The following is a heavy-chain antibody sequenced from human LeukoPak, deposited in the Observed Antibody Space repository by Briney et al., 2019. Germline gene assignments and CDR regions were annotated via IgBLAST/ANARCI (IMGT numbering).Heavy chain of an antibody. J-gene: IGHJ4*02. V-gene: IGHV4-31*03. Sequence: PSETLSLTCTVSGGSISSGDYYCNWIRQHPGKGLEWIGFIYYSGGTYYNLSLKSRVTISVDTSKNQFSLKLSSVTAADTAVYYCASGLPVDYWGQGTLVTVSS. CDR3: ASGLPVDY. CDR1: GGSISSGDYY. CDR2: IYYSGGT.